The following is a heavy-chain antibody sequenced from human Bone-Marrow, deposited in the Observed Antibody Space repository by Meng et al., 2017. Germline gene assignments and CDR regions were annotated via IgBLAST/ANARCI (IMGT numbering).Heavy chain of an antibody. D-gene: IGHD6-13*01. CDR1: GYTFTSYY. Sequence: ASVKVSCKASGYTFTSYYMHWVRQAPGQGLEWMGIINPSGGSTSYAQKFQGRVTMTRDTSTSTVYMALSSLRSEDTAVYYCARDHSRTRGWFDPWGQGTLVTVSS. J-gene: IGHJ5*02. CDR2: INPSGGST. CDR3: ARDHSRTRGWFDP. V-gene: IGHV1-46*01.